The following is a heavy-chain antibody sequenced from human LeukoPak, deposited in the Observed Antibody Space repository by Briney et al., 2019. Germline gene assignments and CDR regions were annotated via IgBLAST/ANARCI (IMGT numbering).Heavy chain of an antibody. CDR3: ARARSGWYLGQFDY. CDR1: GFTFSSYA. D-gene: IGHD6-19*01. V-gene: IGHV3-30*04. CDR2: ISYDGSNK. J-gene: IGHJ4*02. Sequence: PGRSLRLSCAASGFTFSSYAMHWVRQAPGKGLEWVAVISYDGSNKYYADSVKGRFTVSRDNSKNTLYLQMNSLRAEDTAVYYSARARSGWYLGQFDYWGQGTLVTVSS.